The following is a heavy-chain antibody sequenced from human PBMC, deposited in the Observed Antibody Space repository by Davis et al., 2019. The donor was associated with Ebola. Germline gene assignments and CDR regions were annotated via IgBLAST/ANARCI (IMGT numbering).Heavy chain of an antibody. Sequence: GESLKISCKGSGYSFTSYWISWVRQMPGKGLEWMGRIDPSDSYTNYSPSFQGHVTISADKSISTAYLQWSSLKASDTAMYYCARRSDRYSGSQRWAFDIWGQGTMVTVSS. V-gene: IGHV5-10-1*01. J-gene: IGHJ3*02. CDR1: GYSFTSYW. D-gene: IGHD1-26*01. CDR2: IDPSDSYT. CDR3: ARRSDRYSGSQRWAFDI.